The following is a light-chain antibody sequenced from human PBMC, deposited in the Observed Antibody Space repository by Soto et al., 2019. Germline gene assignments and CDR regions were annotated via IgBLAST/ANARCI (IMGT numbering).Light chain of an antibody. Sequence: QSALTQPASVSGSPGQSITISCTGTSSDVGAYTSVSWYQQHQGKAPKLMIYEVSNRPSGVSNRFSGSKSANTASLTISGLQADDEAHYYCTSYTSDNRNHVFGTGTKVTVL. CDR1: SSDVGAYTS. V-gene: IGLV2-14*01. J-gene: IGLJ1*01. CDR3: TSYTSDNRNHV. CDR2: EVS.